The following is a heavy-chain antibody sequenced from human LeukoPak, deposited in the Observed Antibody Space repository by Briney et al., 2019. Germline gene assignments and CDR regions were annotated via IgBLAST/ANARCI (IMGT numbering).Heavy chain of an antibody. CDR2: MNPNSGGT. J-gene: IGHJ4*02. D-gene: IGHD2-2*01. CDR1: GYTFTGFY. CDR3: ARGGVVAAAIEGDPPRRFAY. V-gene: IGHV1-2*02. Sequence: ASVKVSCKASGYTFTGFYMHWVRQAPGQGLEWMGWMNPNSGGTNYAQNLQGRVTMTRDTSISTASMELSRLTSDDTAVYYCARGGVVAAAIEGDPPRRFAYWGQGTLVTVSS.